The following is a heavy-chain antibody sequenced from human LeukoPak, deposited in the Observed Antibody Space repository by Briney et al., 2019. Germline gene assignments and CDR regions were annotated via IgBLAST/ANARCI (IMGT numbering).Heavy chain of an antibody. D-gene: IGHD3-16*01. CDR3: ATPSWADASDI. J-gene: IGHJ3*02. Sequence: ATDKVSRMVSRWTLTQLSMLLVRQAPGTRREGMGGFDPEAGETIYAQKFQGRVTMTEDTSTDTAYMELSSLRSQDTAVYYCATPSWADASDIWGQGTMVTVSS. CDR1: RWTLTQLS. V-gene: IGHV1-24*01. CDR2: FDPEAGET.